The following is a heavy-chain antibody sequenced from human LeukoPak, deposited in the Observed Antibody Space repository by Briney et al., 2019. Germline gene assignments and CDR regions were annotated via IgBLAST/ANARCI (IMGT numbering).Heavy chain of an antibody. Sequence: GESLQISCKGSGYSFTSYWIGWVRQMPGKGLEWMGIIYPGDSDTRYSPSFQGQVTISADKSISTAYLQWSSLKASDTAMYYCARLVRDGYISKVVPNVQIDYWGQGTLVIVSS. V-gene: IGHV5-51*01. CDR1: GYSFTSYW. CDR2: IYPGDSDT. D-gene: IGHD5-24*01. CDR3: ARLVRDGYISKVVPNVQIDY. J-gene: IGHJ4*02.